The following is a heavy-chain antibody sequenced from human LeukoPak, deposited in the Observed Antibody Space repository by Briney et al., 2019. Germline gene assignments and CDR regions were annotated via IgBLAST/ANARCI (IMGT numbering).Heavy chain of an antibody. J-gene: IGHJ4*02. D-gene: IGHD5-18*01. CDR1: GFIFSSFE. CDR3: ARGVTQDY. CDR2: IGASGRAI. V-gene: IGHV3-48*03. Sequence: PGGSLRLSCAGSGFIFSSFEMNWVRQAPGKGLEWVSYIGASGRAIYYAGSVRGRFSISRDNAKNSLYLQMNSLRAEDTAVYYCARGVTQDYWGQGTLVTVSS.